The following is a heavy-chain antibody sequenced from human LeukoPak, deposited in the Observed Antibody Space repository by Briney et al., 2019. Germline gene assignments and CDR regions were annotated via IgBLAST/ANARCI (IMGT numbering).Heavy chain of an antibody. CDR2: IYPGDSDT. J-gene: IGHJ6*03. Sequence: GESLKISCKGSGYSFTSYWIGWVRQMPGKGLEWMGIIYPGDSDTRYSPSFQGQVTISADKSINTAYLEWSSLKASDTAIYYCARQGAAGKYYYYYMDVWGKGTTVTVSS. D-gene: IGHD6-13*01. CDR3: ARQGAAGKYYYYYMDV. CDR1: GYSFTSYW. V-gene: IGHV5-51*01.